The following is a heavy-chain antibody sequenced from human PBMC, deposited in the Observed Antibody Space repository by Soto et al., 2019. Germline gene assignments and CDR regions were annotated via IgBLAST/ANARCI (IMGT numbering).Heavy chain of an antibody. CDR3: AKATIGLWFGEYYGMDV. Sequence: PGGSLRLSCAASGFTFSIYAMTWVRQSPGKWLEWVSSMSRTGDNTYYADSVKGRFTISRDNSKNTLYLQMNSLGAEDTDVCYCAKATIGLWFGEYYGMDVWGQGNTVTVSS. D-gene: IGHD3-10*01. CDR1: GFTFSIYA. V-gene: IGHV3-23*01. J-gene: IGHJ6*02. CDR2: MSRTGDNT.